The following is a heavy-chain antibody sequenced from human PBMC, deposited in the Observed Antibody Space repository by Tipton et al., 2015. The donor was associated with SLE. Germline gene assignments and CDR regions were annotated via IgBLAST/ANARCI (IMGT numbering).Heavy chain of an antibody. CDR2: ISGYNGNI. CDR1: GYTFTSYG. CDR3: ARHYYDGRNFPPGTF. D-gene: IGHD3-22*01. V-gene: IGHV1-18*01. J-gene: IGHJ6*02. Sequence: QSGAEVKKPGASVKVSCKASGYTFTSYGISWVRQAPGQGLEWMGWISGYNGNINYAQRLLGRVTMTTDTSTSTAYMELRSLRSDDTAVYYCARHYYDGRNFPPGTFWGQGTTVTVSS.